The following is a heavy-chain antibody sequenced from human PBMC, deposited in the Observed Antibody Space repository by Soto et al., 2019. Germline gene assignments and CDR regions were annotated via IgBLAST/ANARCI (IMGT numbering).Heavy chain of an antibody. Sequence: EVQLVESGGGLVKPGGSLRLSCAAPGFTFSSYSMNWVRQAPGKGLEWVSSISSTSIYIYYADSLKGRFTVSRDNAKNSLYLQTNSLRAENPIPYYSAQDHGVTGFLVYWGQGTLVTVSS. CDR2: ISSTSIYI. V-gene: IGHV3-21*02. CDR3: AQDHGVTGFLVY. D-gene: IGHD2-8*02. J-gene: IGHJ4*02. CDR1: GFTFSSYS.